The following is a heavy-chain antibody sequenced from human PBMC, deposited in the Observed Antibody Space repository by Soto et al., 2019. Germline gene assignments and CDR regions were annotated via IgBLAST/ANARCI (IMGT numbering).Heavy chain of an antibody. D-gene: IGHD6-25*01. V-gene: IGHV3-11*01. CDR3: ARSYSSGWEFDS. J-gene: IGHJ4*02. Sequence: GSLRLSCGASGFTFSNYYMSWIRQAPGNGLEWDSYISSTGRTIYYADPVKGRFTVSRDNAQNSLFLTLNSLRVEDKAVYYCARSYSSGWEFDSWGQGTLVTVSS. CDR1: GFTFSNYY. CDR2: ISSTGRTI.